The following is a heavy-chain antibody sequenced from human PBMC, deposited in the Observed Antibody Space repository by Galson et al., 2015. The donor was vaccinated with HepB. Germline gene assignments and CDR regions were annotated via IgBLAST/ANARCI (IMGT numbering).Heavy chain of an antibody. V-gene: IGHV3-30*14. CDR2: ISYDGSNK. J-gene: IGHJ4*02. D-gene: IGHD1-14*01. CDR1: GHTFSNHP. Sequence: SLRLSCAASGHTFSNHPMHWVRQAPGQGLEWVALISYDGSNKYYAHSVKGRFTISRDNSKKTLYLQMSGLRADDTAVYFCTTGSAAGRDYWGQGTLVIVSS. CDR3: TTGSAAGRDY.